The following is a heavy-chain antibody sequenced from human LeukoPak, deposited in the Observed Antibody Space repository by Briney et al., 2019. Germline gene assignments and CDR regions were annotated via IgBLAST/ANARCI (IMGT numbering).Heavy chain of an antibody. J-gene: IGHJ5*02. V-gene: IGHV3-21*01. CDR3: ARGPIVLMVYAPDP. Sequence: GGSLRHSCAASGYSFSSYSFNWVRQAPGKGLEWVSSISSSSSYIYYAHSVKGRFTISRDNAKNSLYLQMNSLRAEDTAVYYCARGPIVLMVYAPDPWGEGTLVTVSS. CDR2: ISSSSSYI. D-gene: IGHD2-8*01. CDR1: GYSFSSYS.